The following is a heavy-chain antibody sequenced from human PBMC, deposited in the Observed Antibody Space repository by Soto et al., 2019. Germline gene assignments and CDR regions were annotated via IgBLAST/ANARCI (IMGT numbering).Heavy chain of an antibody. V-gene: IGHV1-69*12. J-gene: IGHJ2*01. CDR2: IIPLFGRA. CDR3: AQTLGLAAAGPGRFDL. D-gene: IGHD6-25*01. Sequence: QVQLVQSGAEVKKPGSSVKVSCKASGGTFSSYAISWVRQAPGQGLEWMGGIIPLFGRANYGQKFQGRVTITAAASTSTAYMELSSLRSEATAVYYCAQTLGLAAAGPGRFDLWGRGTLVTVSS. CDR1: GGTFSSYA.